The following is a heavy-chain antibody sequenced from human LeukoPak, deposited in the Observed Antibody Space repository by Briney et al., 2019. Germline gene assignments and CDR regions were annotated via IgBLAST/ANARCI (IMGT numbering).Heavy chain of an antibody. CDR2: ISGNSDRT. V-gene: IGHV3-23*01. CDR1: GFTFSNYA. Sequence: GGSLRLSCAGSGFTFSNYAMTWVRQAPGKGLEWVSSISGNSDRTYYADSVKGRFTISRDNSKNTVTLQMNSLRAEDTAVYYCAFRGYSSSWYTLGYWGQGTLVTVSS. D-gene: IGHD6-13*01. J-gene: IGHJ4*02. CDR3: AFRGYSSSWYTLGY.